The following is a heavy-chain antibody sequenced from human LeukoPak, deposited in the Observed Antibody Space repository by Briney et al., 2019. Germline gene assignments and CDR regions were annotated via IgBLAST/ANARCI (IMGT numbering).Heavy chain of an antibody. Sequence: SETLSLTCGVSGGSISNYFWTWVRQPAGKGLEWIGRIYTSGSTNYNPSLKSRVNISVDTSKNQFSLKLSSVTAADTAVYYCARVAPGYCSSTSCYDVDAFDIWGQGTMVTVSS. J-gene: IGHJ3*02. CDR2: IYTSGST. D-gene: IGHD2-2*01. CDR1: GGSISNYF. V-gene: IGHV4-4*07. CDR3: ARVAPGYCSSTSCYDVDAFDI.